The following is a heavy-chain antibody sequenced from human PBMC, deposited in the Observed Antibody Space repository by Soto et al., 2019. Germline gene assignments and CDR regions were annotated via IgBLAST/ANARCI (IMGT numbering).Heavy chain of an antibody. J-gene: IGHJ5*02. CDR2: IYYSGST. CDR3: ARGTDWFDP. V-gene: IGHV4-59*01. CDR1: GGSISSVY. Sequence: PSETLSLTCTVSGGSISSVYWSWVRQPPGKVLEWVGYIYYSGSTNYNPSLKSRVTISVDTSKNQFSLKLNSVTTADTAVYYCARGTDWFDPWGQGTLVTVSS.